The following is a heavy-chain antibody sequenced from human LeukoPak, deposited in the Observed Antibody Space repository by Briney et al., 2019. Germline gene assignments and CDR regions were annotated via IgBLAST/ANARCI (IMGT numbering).Heavy chain of an antibody. J-gene: IGHJ4*02. V-gene: IGHV4-39*07. CDR3: ATGVTYYYDSSGLKPHPLDY. D-gene: IGHD3-22*01. Sequence: PSETLSLTCTVSGGSISSSSYYWGWIRQPPGKGLEWIGSIYYSGSTYYNPSLKSRVTISVDTSKNQFSLKLSSVTAADTAVYYCATGVTYYYDSSGLKPHPLDYWGQGTLVTVSS. CDR1: GGSISSSSYY. CDR2: IYYSGST.